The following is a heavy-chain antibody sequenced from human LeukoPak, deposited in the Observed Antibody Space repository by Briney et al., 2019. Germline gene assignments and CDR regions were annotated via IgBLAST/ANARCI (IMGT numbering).Heavy chain of an antibody. D-gene: IGHD3-3*01. CDR2: INHSGST. CDR3: ARVGSGYDFWSGYYTEVDV. CDR1: GGSFSGYY. J-gene: IGHJ6*04. Sequence: PSETLSLTCAVYGGSFSGYYWSWIRQPPGKGLEWIGEINHSGSTNYNPSLKSRVTISVDTSKNQFSLKLSSVTAADTAVYYCARVGSGYDFWSGYYTEVDVWGKGTTVTVSS. V-gene: IGHV4-34*01.